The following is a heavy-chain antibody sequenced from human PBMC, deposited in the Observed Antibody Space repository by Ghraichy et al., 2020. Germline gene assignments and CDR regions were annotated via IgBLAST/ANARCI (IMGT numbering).Heavy chain of an antibody. CDR1: GFTFSDYY. D-gene: IGHD3-22*01. Sequence: GGSLTLSCAASGFTFSDYYMSWIRQAPGKGLEWVSYISSSSSYTNYADSVKGRFTISRDNAKNSLYLQMNSLRAEDTAVYYCARGGRYDSLLFDPWGQGTLVTVSS. V-gene: IGHV3-11*06. CDR3: ARGGRYDSLLFDP. CDR2: ISSSSSYT. J-gene: IGHJ5*02.